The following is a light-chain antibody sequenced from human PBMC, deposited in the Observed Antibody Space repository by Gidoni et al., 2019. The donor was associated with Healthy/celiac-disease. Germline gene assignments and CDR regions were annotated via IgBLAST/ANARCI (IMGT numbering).Light chain of an antibody. CDR1: QGISNY. CDR2: AAS. J-gene: IGKJ4*01. Sequence: DIQMTQSPSSLSASVGDSVTITCRASQGISNYFAWYQQKPGKVPKLLIDAASTVKSGVHSRVSGSGAGKDFTITISRLQPEDVATYYWQKDNSALLTFGGGTKVEIK. CDR3: QKDNSALLT. V-gene: IGKV1-27*01.